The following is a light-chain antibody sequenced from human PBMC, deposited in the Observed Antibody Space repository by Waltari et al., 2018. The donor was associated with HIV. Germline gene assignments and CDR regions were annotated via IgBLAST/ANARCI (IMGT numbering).Light chain of an antibody. Sequence: QSALTQPRSVSGSPGQSVTIPCTGTSSDVGGYNYVYWYQQHPGKAPKFMIYDVSKRPSGVPDRFSGSKSGNTASLTISGLQAEDEADYYCCSYAGNYTFVFGGGTKLTVL. CDR3: CSYAGNYTFV. CDR2: DVS. J-gene: IGLJ2*01. V-gene: IGLV2-11*01. CDR1: SSDVGGYNY.